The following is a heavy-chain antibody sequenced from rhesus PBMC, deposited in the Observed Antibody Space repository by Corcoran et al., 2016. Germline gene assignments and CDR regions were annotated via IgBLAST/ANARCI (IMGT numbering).Heavy chain of an antibody. CDR2: IYGSGGNT. V-gene: IGHV4S2*01. CDR3: ARGKSYFDY. J-gene: IGHJ4*01. CDR1: GASISSNY. Sequence: QVQLQESGPGRVKPSETLPLNCAVSGASISSNYLTWIRQAPGKGLEWIGRIYGSGGNTDYNPSLKSRVTILRDTSRNQFSLILSSVTAADTAVYYCARGKSYFDYWGQGVLVTVSS.